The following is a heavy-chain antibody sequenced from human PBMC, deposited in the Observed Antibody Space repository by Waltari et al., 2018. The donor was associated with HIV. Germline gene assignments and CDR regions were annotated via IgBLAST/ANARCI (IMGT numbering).Heavy chain of an antibody. CDR1: GLTFSTDP. D-gene: IGHD3-10*02. Sequence: EVQLVESGGGLVKPGGSLRLSCTASGLTFSTDPMNWVRQAPGKGLCGFSSISSGTSYIYYADSGTGQFTDSRDNAKNSLFLEMNSLRAYDTAVYDCARQQLGSGALDLWGQGTLVTVSS. CDR2: ISSGTSYI. J-gene: IGHJ4*02. CDR3: ARQQLGSGALDL. V-gene: IGHV3-21*02.